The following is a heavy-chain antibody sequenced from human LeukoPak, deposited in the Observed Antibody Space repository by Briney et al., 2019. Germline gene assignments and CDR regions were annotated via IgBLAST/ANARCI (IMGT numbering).Heavy chain of an antibody. V-gene: IGHV1-18*01. CDR2: ISAYNGNT. D-gene: IGHD2-2*02. CDR1: GYTFTSYG. CDR3: ARDLRVVPAAIKEGFDY. J-gene: IGHJ4*02. Sequence: GASVKVSCKASGYTFTSYGISWVRQAPGQGLEWMGWISAYNGNTNYAQKLQGRVTMTTDTSTSTAYMELRSLRSDDTAVYYCARDLRVVPAAIKEGFDYWGQGTLVTVSS.